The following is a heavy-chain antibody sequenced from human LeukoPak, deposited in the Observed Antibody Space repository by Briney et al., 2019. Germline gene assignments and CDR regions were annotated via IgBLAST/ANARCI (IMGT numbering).Heavy chain of an antibody. D-gene: IGHD6-13*01. V-gene: IGHV4-34*01. CDR3: ARIAAAGTAY. CDR2: INHSGST. Sequence: SETLSLTCAVYGGSFSGYYWSWICQPPGKGLEWIGEINHSGSTNYNPSLKSRVTISVDTSKNQFSLKLSSVTAADTAVYYCARIAAAGTAYWGQGTLVTVSS. J-gene: IGHJ4*02. CDR1: GGSFSGYY.